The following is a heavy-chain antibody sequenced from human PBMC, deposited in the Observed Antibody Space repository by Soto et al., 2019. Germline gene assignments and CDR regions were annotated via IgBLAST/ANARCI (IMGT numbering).Heavy chain of an antibody. CDR2: ISPYTGNT. CDR1: GYIFVNYG. Sequence: QVQLEQSGDEVKKPGASVKVSCKASGYIFVNYGIAWVRQAPGQGLEWLGGISPYTGNTHYATKVQGRLTLTTDTSTSTAFMDLGSLTSADTAVYYCAMVDLYVTPTPQDVWGQGTTVTVSS. J-gene: IGHJ6*02. CDR3: AMVDLYVTPTPQDV. D-gene: IGHD3-16*01. V-gene: IGHV1-18*01.